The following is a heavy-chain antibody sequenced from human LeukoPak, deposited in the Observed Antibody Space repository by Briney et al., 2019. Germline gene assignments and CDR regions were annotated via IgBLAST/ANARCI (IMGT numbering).Heavy chain of an antibody. CDR2: IKQDGSEK. CDR3: ARERDGYNYIDY. D-gene: IGHD5-24*01. J-gene: IGHJ4*02. CDR1: GFTFSSYW. Sequence: GGSLRLSCEGSGFTFSSYWMNWVRQAPGKGLEWVANIKQDGSEKYYVDSVKGRFTISRDNAKNSLYLQMNSLRAEDTAVYYCARERDGYNYIDYWGQGTLVTVSS. V-gene: IGHV3-7*01.